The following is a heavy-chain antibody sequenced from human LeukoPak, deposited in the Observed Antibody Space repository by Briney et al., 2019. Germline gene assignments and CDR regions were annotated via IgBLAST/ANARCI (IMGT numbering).Heavy chain of an antibody. D-gene: IGHD3-16*01. CDR1: GGSIRSYY. Sequence: SETLSLTCTVSGGSIRSYYWSWIRQPPGKGLEWIGYIYYSGSTNYNPSLKSRVTMSVDTSKNQFSLKLNSVTAADTAVYYCATDMGLAAFDYRGQGTLVTVSS. CDR2: IYYSGST. V-gene: IGHV4-4*08. J-gene: IGHJ4*02. CDR3: ATDMGLAAFDY.